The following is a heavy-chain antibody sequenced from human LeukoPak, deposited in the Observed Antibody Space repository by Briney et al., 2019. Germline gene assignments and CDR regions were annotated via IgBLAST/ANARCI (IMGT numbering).Heavy chain of an antibody. D-gene: IGHD5-24*01. Sequence: ASVKVSCKTSGYTFTSYDINWVRQTPGQGLEWMGWMNPDSGNTGYAQKFQGRVTMTRNTSITTAYMELSNLRSEDTAVYYCAGGGEMATIRFDYWGQGTLVTVSS. J-gene: IGHJ4*02. V-gene: IGHV1-8*01. CDR1: GYTFTSYD. CDR2: MNPDSGNT. CDR3: AGGGEMATIRFDY.